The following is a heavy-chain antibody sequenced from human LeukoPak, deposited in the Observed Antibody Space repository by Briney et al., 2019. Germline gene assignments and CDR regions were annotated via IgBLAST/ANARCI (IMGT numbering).Heavy chain of an antibody. D-gene: IGHD2-21*02. CDR2: IYYSGST. CDR1: GGSISSYY. J-gene: IGHJ4*02. V-gene: IGHV4-59*08. CDR3: AGGDRAAFFDY. Sequence: PSETLSLTCTVSGGSISSYYWSWIRQPPGKGLEWIGYIYYSGSTNYNPSLKSRVTISVDTSKNQFSLKLSSVTAADTAVYYCAGGDRAAFFDYWGQGTLVTVSS.